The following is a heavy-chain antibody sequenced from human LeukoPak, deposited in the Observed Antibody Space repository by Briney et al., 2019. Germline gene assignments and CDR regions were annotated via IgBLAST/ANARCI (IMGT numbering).Heavy chain of an antibody. D-gene: IGHD3-9*01. CDR1: GFTFSSYS. CDR2: INSDGSST. V-gene: IGHV3-74*01. CDR3: AKGYYFDILSGYSSLDS. J-gene: IGHJ4*02. Sequence: PGGSLRLSCAASGFTFSSYSMNWVRQAPGKGLVWVSRINSDGSSTTYADSVKGRFTISRDDSKNTLYLQMNSLRAEDTAAYYCAKGYYFDILSGYSSLDSWGQGTLVTVSS.